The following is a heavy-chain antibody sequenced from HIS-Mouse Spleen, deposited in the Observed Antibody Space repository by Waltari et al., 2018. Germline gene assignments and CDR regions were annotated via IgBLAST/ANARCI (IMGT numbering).Heavy chain of an antibody. Sequence: QVQLVQSGAEVKKPGASVKVSCKASGYTFTSYDINWVRQATGQGLEWMGWTNPNSGNTGYAQKFQGRVTMTRNTSISTAYMELSSLRSEDTAVYYCAREGSSGWYTPYYYYYYGMDVWGQGTTVTVSS. J-gene: IGHJ6*02. CDR1: GYTFTSYD. V-gene: IGHV1-8*01. CDR3: AREGSSGWYTPYYYYYYGMDV. D-gene: IGHD6-19*01. CDR2: TNPNSGNT.